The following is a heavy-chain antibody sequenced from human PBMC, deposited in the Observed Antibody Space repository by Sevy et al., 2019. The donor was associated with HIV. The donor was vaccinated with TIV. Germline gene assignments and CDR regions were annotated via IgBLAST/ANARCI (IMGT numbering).Heavy chain of an antibody. J-gene: IGHJ4*02. V-gene: IGHV1-24*01. CDR3: ATTKDYYDSSGYPFDY. CDR2: FDPEDGDPEDGKT. D-gene: IGHD3-22*01. CDR1: GYTLTQFS. Sequence: ASVKVSCKVSGYTLTQFSMYWVRQAPGKGLEWMTTFDPEDGDPEDGKTIYAQKFLGRVTMTEDTSTDTAYMELSSLRSDDTAVYYCATTKDYYDSSGYPFDYWGQGTLVTVSS.